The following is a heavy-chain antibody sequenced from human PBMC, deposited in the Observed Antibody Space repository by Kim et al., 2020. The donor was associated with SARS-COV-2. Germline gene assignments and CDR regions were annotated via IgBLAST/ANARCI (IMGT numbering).Heavy chain of an antibody. CDR2: IIPIFGTA. J-gene: IGHJ4*02. Sequence: SVKVSCKASGGTFSSYAISWVRQAPGQGLEWMGGIIPIFGTANYAQKFQGRVTITADESTSTAYMELSSLRSEDTAVYYCASGTRGVTGRVGAIYHDYWGQGTLVTVSS. CDR3: ASGTRGVTGRVGAIYHDY. V-gene: IGHV1-69*13. CDR1: GGTFSSYA. D-gene: IGHD1-26*01.